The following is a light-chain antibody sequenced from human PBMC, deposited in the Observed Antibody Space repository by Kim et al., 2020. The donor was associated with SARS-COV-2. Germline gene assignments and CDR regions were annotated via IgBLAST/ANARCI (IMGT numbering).Light chain of an antibody. CDR3: SSYTTSSTYVM. CDR1: SSDY. CDR2: DVS. Sequence: QSALTQPASVSGSPGQSITISCTGTSSDYVAWYQQLPGKAPKLLIYDVSKRPSGVSSRFSASKSGNTASLTISGLQAEDEADYHCSSYTTSSTYVMFGGGTQLTVL. V-gene: IGLV2-14*03. J-gene: IGLJ3*02.